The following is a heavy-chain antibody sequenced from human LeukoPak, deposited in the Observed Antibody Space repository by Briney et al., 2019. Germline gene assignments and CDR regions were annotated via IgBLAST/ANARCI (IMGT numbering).Heavy chain of an antibody. V-gene: IGHV4-39*01. J-gene: IGHJ4*02. Sequence: SETLSLTCSVSGGSISSTFYYWGWIRQPPGKGLEWIGSIYYSGSTYYNPSRKSRVTISVDTSKNQFSLKLSSVTAADTAVYYCASPYSGNSPFDYWGQGTLVTVSS. CDR2: IYYSGST. CDR1: GGSISSTFYY. CDR3: ASPYSGNSPFDY. D-gene: IGHD1-26*01.